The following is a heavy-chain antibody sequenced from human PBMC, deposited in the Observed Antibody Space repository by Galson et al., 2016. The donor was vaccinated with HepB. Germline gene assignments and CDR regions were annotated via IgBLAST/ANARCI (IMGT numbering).Heavy chain of an antibody. CDR3: TRNAGGYKFGD. CDR1: GYTFTNYA. J-gene: IGHJ4*02. CDR2: INADNGNT. V-gene: IGHV1-3*01. Sequence: CKASGYTFTNYAIHWVRQAPGQWLEWMGWINADNGNTKYSQKFQGRVTIIRDTSANIAYMELSSLISEDTAVYYCTRNAGGYKFGDWGQGTLVTVSS. D-gene: IGHD5-24*01.